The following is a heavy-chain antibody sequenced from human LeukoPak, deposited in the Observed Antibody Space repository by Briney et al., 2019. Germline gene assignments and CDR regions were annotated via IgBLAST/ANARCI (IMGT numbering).Heavy chain of an antibody. D-gene: IGHD4-11*01. CDR3: ARDTGLQYYYYMDV. CDR2: IYYSGST. Sequence: PSETLSLTCTVSGGSISSYYWSWIRQPPGKGLEWIGYIYYSGSTNYNPSLKSRVTISVDTSKNQFSLKLSSVTAADTAVYYCARDTGLQYYYYMDVWGKGTTVTVSS. CDR1: GGSISSYY. V-gene: IGHV4-59*01. J-gene: IGHJ6*03.